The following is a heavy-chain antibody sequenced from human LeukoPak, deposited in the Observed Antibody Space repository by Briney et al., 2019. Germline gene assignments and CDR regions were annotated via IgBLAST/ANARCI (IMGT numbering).Heavy chain of an antibody. CDR2: IYTSGST. Sequence: SETLSLTCTVSGGSISSGSYYWSWIRQPAGKGLEWIGRIYTSGSTNYNPSFKSRVTISLDTSNNQFSLKLRSVTAADTAVYYCARHRMYSSSWGYNWFDPWGQGTLVTVSS. CDR3: ARHRMYSSSWGYNWFDP. J-gene: IGHJ5*02. D-gene: IGHD6-13*01. V-gene: IGHV4-61*02. CDR1: GGSISSGSYY.